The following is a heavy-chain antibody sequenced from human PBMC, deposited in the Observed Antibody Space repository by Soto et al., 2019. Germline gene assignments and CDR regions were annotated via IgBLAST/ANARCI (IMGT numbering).Heavy chain of an antibody. V-gene: IGHV4-30-4*01. CDR3: ARDRGSSSWYERGYFDY. CDR1: GGSISSGDYY. Sequence: SETLSLTCTVSGGSISSGDYYWSWIRQPPGKGLEWIGYIYYSGSTYYNPSLKSRVTISVDTSKNQFSLKLSSVTAADTAVYYCARDRGSSSWYERGYFDYWGQGTLVTVSS. J-gene: IGHJ4*02. D-gene: IGHD6-13*01. CDR2: IYYSGST.